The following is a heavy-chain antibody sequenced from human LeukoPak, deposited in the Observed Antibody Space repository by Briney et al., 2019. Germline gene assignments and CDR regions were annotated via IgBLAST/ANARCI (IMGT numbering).Heavy chain of an antibody. CDR2: ISSSGTTI. D-gene: IGHD3-10*01. J-gene: IGHJ6*02. CDR3: ARPSVRGVIYGMDV. CDR1: GFTFSSYS. Sequence: PGGSLRLSCAGSGFTFSSYSMNWVRQAPGKGLEWVSYISSSGTTIYYADSVKGRFTISRDNAKNSVYLQMNSLRAEDTAVYYCARPSVRGVIYGMDVWGQGTTVTVSS. V-gene: IGHV3-48*03.